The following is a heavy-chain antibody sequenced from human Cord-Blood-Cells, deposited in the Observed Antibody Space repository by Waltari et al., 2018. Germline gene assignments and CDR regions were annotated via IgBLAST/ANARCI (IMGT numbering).Heavy chain of an antibody. V-gene: IGHV3-30*18. CDR3: AKDRYGDYFDY. Sequence: VQLVESGGGVVQPGRSLRLSCAASGFTFSSYGMQWARQAPGKGLEWVAVISYDGSNKYYADSVKGRFTISRDNSKNTLYLQMNSLRAEDTAVYYCAKDRYGDYFDYWGQGTLVTVSS. D-gene: IGHD4-17*01. CDR2: ISYDGSNK. J-gene: IGHJ4*02. CDR1: GFTFSSYG.